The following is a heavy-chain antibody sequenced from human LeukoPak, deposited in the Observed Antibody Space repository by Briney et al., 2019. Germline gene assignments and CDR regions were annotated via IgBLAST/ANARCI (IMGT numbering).Heavy chain of an antibody. CDR2: IYYSGST. V-gene: IGHV4-31*03. Sequence: NASETLSLTCTVSGDSISSGGYSWGWLRRHPGKGLERIGYIYYSGSTYYHPSLKSRVTISVDTSQNQFFLTLSSVTAPDTAVYYCARVWDSSSYKSFDIWGQGTIVTVSS. D-gene: IGHD3-22*01. J-gene: IGHJ3*02. CDR1: GDSISSGGYS. CDR3: ARVWDSSSYKSFDI.